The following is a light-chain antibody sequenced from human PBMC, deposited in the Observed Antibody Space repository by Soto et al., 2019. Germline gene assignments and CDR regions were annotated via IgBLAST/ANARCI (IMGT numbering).Light chain of an antibody. J-gene: IGKJ5*01. Sequence: EIVMTHSPSTLSVSPGSRSSLSCRASQSVSSKLASYQQKPGQAPRLLIYDSSTRATGIPARFSGSGSWTEFTLTISSLKPEDFAIYYCQQYNNWHAITFGQGTRLEIK. CDR2: DSS. CDR1: QSVSSK. CDR3: QQYNNWHAIT. V-gene: IGKV3-15*01.